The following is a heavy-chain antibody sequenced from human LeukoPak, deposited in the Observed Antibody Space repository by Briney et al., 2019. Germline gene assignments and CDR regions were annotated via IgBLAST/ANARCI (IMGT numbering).Heavy chain of an antibody. Sequence: PGGSLRLSCAASKFTFKTYTMSWVRQAPGKGLEWVSSISNSGTFIYYADSVKGRFTISRDNAENALYLQMNSLRVEDTALYYCARAVAPAAIEEALNIWGHGTMVTVSS. CDR2: ISNSGTFI. CDR3: ARAVAPAAIEEALNI. V-gene: IGHV3-21*01. D-gene: IGHD2-2*02. J-gene: IGHJ3*02. CDR1: KFTFKTYT.